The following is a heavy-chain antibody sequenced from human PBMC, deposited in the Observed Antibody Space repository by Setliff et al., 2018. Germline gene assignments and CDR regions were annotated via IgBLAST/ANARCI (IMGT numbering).Heavy chain of an antibody. V-gene: IGHV3-73*01. D-gene: IGHD3-16*01. J-gene: IGHJ6*03. CDR2: IRSKANSYAT. CDR3: ARVFCRRSCLVESYMDV. CDR1: GFSFSDSA. Sequence: PGGSLRLSCAASGFSFSDSAMHWVRQASGKGLEWIGRIRSKANSYATAYAASVKGRFTISRDDSKNTAYLQMNSLKTEDTAVYFCARVFCRRSCLVESYMDVWGTGTTVTVSS.